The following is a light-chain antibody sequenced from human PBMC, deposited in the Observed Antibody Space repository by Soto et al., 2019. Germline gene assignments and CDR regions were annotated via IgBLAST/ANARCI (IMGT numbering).Light chain of an antibody. V-gene: IGLV8-61*01. CDR3: MLYMGGGLVV. J-gene: IGLJ2*01. CDR1: SGSVSTTYY. Sequence: HTVVTQEPSFSVSPGGTVTLTCGLTSGSVSTTYYPSWYQQTPGQAPRTLIYSTNIRSSGVPDRFSGSILGNKAALTITGAQADDESDYHCMLYMGGGLVVFGGGTKLTVL. CDR2: STN.